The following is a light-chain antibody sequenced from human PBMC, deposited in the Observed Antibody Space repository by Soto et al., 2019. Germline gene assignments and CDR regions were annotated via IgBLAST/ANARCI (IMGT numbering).Light chain of an antibody. Sequence: QSVLTQPASVSGSPGQSITISCTGTSSDVGSYNLVSWYQQHPGKAPKLMIYEVSKRPSGVSNRFSGSKSGNTASLTISGLQAEDEADYYCCSYAGSSTSVFGTGTKVTAL. CDR3: CSYAGSSTSV. V-gene: IGLV2-23*02. J-gene: IGLJ1*01. CDR2: EVS. CDR1: SSDVGSYNL.